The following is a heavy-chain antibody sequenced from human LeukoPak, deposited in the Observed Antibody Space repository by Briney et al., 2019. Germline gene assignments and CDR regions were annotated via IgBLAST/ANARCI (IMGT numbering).Heavy chain of an antibody. J-gene: IGHJ4*02. V-gene: IGHV4-34*01. CDR2: INHSGGT. CDR3: ALGQWEPKGAY. Sequence: SETLSLTCAVYGGSFSGYYWDWIRQSPGKGLEWIGEINHSGGTNYNPSLKSRVSISVDTSRNQFSLKLSSVTAADTAVYYCALGQWEPKGAYWGQGTLVTISS. CDR1: GGSFSGYY. D-gene: IGHD1-26*01.